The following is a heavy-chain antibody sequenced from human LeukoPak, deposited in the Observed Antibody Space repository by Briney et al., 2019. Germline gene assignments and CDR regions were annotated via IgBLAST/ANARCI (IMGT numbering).Heavy chain of an antibody. CDR1: GGSISSGSYY. J-gene: IGHJ6*03. V-gene: IGHV4-61*02. CDR2: IYTSGST. Sequence: PSQTLSLTCTVSGGSISSGSYYWSWIRQPAGKGLEWIGRIYTSGSTNYNPSLKSRVTISVDTSKNQFSLKLSSVTAADTAVYYCARYYYYYMDVWGKGTTVTVSS. CDR3: ARYYYYYMDV.